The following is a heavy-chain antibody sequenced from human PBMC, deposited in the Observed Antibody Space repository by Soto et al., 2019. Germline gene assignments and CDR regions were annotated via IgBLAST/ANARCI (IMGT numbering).Heavy chain of an antibody. V-gene: IGHV3-23*01. Sequence: GGSLRLSCAASGFTFSSYAMSWVRQAPGKGLEWVSDISGSGGSTYYADSVKGRFTISRDNSKNTLYLQMNSLRAEDTAVYYCAKRFRYSSSTYYYYYGMDVWGQGTTVTVSS. CDR1: GFTFSSYA. CDR2: ISGSGGST. J-gene: IGHJ6*02. CDR3: AKRFRYSSSTYYYYYGMDV. D-gene: IGHD6-6*01.